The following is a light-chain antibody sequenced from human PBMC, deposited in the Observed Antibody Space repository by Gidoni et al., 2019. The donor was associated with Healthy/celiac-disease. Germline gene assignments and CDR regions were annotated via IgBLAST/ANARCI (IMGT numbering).Light chain of an antibody. Sequence: DIQMTQSPSSVSASVGDRVTITCRASRGISSWLAWYQQKPGKAPKLLIYAASSLQSGVPSRFSGSGSGTDFTLTISSLQPEDFATYYCQQANSFQFTFGPGTKVDIK. CDR2: AAS. CDR1: RGISSW. J-gene: IGKJ3*01. V-gene: IGKV1-12*01. CDR3: QQANSFQFT.